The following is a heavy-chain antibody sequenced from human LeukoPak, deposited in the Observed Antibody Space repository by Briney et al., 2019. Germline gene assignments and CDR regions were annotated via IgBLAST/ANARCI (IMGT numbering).Heavy chain of an antibody. CDR2: INPNNEDT. J-gene: IGHJ4*02. CDR1: GYTFASYD. D-gene: IGHD2-2*01. V-gene: IGHV1-8*01. CDR3: SRLGYCRSTSCHFDY. Sequence: ASVKVSCKASGYTFASYDIIWVRQATGQRPEWMGLINPNNEDTEYAQKFQGRVTMTRNTSISTAYMELSGLRSEDTAVYYCSRLGYCRSTSCHFDYWGQGTLVTVSS.